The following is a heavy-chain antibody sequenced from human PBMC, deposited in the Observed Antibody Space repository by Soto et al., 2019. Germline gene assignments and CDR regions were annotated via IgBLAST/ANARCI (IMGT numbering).Heavy chain of an antibody. Sequence: QVQLVQSGAEVKKPGSSVKVSCKASGGTFSSYISWVRQAPGQGLEWMGRIIPILGIANYAQKFQGKVTITADKSTSTAYMELSSLRSEATAVYYCANLATADTLDYWGQGTLVTVSS. CDR3: ANLATADTLDY. CDR2: IIPILGIA. V-gene: IGHV1-69*02. J-gene: IGHJ4*02. D-gene: IGHD6-13*01. CDR1: GGTFSSY.